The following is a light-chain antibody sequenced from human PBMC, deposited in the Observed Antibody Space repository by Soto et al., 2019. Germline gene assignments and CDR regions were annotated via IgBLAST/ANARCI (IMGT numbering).Light chain of an antibody. CDR3: SSYAGSNNSVV. J-gene: IGLJ1*01. CDR1: SSDVGGYNY. V-gene: IGLV2-8*01. CDR2: KVS. Sequence: QSALTQPPSASGSPGQSVTISCTGTSSDVGGYNYVSWYQQHPGKAPKLMIYKVSKRPSGVPDRFSGSKSGNTASLTVSGLQAEDEADYYCSSYAGSNNSVVFGTGTKLTVL.